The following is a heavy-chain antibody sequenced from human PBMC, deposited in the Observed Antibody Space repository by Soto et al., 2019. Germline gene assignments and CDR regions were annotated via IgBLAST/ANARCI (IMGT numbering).Heavy chain of an antibody. CDR2: IYYSGST. D-gene: IGHD3-22*01. Sequence: PSETLSLTCTVSGVSISSYYWSWIRQPPGKGLEWIGYIYYSGSTNYNPSLKSRVTISVDTSKNQFSLKLSSVTAADTAVYYCARVGADYYDSSGYYYGSRYFDYWGQGTLVTVS. J-gene: IGHJ4*02. V-gene: IGHV4-59*01. CDR1: GVSISSYY. CDR3: ARVGADYYDSSGYYYGSRYFDY.